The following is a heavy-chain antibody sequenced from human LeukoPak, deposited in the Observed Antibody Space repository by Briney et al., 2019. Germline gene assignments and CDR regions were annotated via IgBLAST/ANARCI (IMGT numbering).Heavy chain of an antibody. V-gene: IGHV3-23*01. CDR3: AAVVPAVIVYY. D-gene: IGHD2-2*01. Sequence: GGSLRLSCAASGFTFSTYAMSWVRQAPGKGLEWVSAISGSGGSTYYADSVKGRFTISRDNSKNTLYLQMNSLRGEGTAVYYCAAVVPAVIVYYWGEGTLVTVSS. CDR2: ISGSGGST. CDR1: GFTFSTYA. J-gene: IGHJ4*02.